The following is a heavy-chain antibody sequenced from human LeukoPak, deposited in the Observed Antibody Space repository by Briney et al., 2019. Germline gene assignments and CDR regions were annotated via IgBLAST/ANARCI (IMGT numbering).Heavy chain of an antibody. CDR1: GGSISRNNW. Sequence: PSETLSLTWAVSGGSISRNNWWSWVRQPPGKGLEWVGEVSHSGSTNYNPSLKSRLTISVDRSKNQFSLKLSSVTAADTAVYYCASGRYSYGYDAFNIWGQGAMVTVSS. V-gene: IGHV4-4*02. CDR2: VSHSGST. J-gene: IGHJ3*02. D-gene: IGHD5-18*01. CDR3: ASGRYSYGYDAFNI.